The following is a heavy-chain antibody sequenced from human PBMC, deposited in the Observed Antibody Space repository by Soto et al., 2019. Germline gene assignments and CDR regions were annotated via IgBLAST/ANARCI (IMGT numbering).Heavy chain of an antibody. CDR1: GFTFSTYG. D-gene: IGHD5-18*01. Sequence: QVQLVESGGGVVQPGRSLRLSCAASGFTFSTYGIHWVRQAPGKGLEWVAVIWYDGSNKYYGDSVKGRFTISRDNSKNTLFLQMNSLRAEDTAVYYCARDLQQLWPRGDMDVWGQGTTVTVSS. J-gene: IGHJ6*02. CDR3: ARDLQQLWPRGDMDV. V-gene: IGHV3-33*01. CDR2: IWYDGSNK.